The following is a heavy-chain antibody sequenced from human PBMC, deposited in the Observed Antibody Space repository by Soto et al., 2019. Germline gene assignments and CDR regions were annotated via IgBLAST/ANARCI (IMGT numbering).Heavy chain of an antibody. CDR1: GLTFNSYS. CDR3: ARGRGRFDY. CDR2: ISNSGITI. V-gene: IGHV3-48*01. Sequence: EVQLVESGGGLVQPGGSLRLPCAASGLTFNSYSMNWVRQAPGKGLEWVSYISNSGITIYYADSVKGRFTISRDNAKKLLYLQMNSLRAEDTAVYYCARGRGRFDYWGQGTLVTVSS. J-gene: IGHJ4*02.